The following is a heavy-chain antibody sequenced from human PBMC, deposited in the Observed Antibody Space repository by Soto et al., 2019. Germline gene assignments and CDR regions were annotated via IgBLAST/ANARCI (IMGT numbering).Heavy chain of an antibody. V-gene: IGHV4-34*01. CDR1: GGSLTGYY. CDR3: ARGQEGVVATH. J-gene: IGHJ4*02. Sequence: QVQLQQWGAGLLKPSETLSLTCTVNGGSLTGYYWSWIRQPPGKGLEWIGEVKDGGSTNYSPSLRGRVSTSAHTTKNHFSLRLNSVTAADPAVYFCARGQEGVVATHWDQGALVTVSS. CDR2: VKDGGST. D-gene: IGHD5-12*01.